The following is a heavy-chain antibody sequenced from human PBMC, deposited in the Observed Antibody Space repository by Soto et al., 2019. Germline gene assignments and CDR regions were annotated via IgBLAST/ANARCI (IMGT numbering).Heavy chain of an antibody. V-gene: IGHV3-30*03. CDR3: ATGGYCSGGSCYSRISQKHYYYYYGMDV. D-gene: IGHD2-15*01. CDR2: ISYDGSNK. CDR1: GFTFSSYG. J-gene: IGHJ6*02. Sequence: GGSLRLSCAASGFTFSSYGMHWVRQAPGKGLEWVAVISYDGSNKYYADSVKGRFTISRDNSKNTLYLQMNSLRAEDTAVYYCATGGYCSGGSCYSRISQKHYYYYYGMDVWGQGTTVTVSS.